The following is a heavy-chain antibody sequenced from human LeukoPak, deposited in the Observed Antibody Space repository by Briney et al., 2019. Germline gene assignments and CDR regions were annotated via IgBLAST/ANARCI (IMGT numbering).Heavy chain of an antibody. Sequence: GGSLRLSCAASGFTFSSYTIHWVRHPPGKGLEWVAVISFDGSNKYYADSVKVRFTISRDNSKNTLYLKMNSLRAEDTAVYYCAREELGSSLGFDPWGQGTLVTVSS. D-gene: IGHD3-16*01. J-gene: IGHJ5*02. CDR3: AREELGSSLGFDP. V-gene: IGHV3-30-3*01. CDR2: ISFDGSNK. CDR1: GFTFSSYT.